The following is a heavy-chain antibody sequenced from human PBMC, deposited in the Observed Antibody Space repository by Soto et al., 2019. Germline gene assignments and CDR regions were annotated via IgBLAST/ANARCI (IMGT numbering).Heavy chain of an antibody. CDR1: GFTFSNAW. V-gene: IGHV3-15*07. CDR2: IKSKTDGGTT. CDR3: ARASVSSGWYPIYDYYGMDV. Sequence: GGSLRLSCAASGFTFSNAWMNWVRQAPGKGLEWVGRIKSKTDGGTTDYAAPVKGRFTISRDDSKNTLYLQMNSLRAEDTAVYYCARASVSSGWYPIYDYYGMDVWGQGTTVTVSS. J-gene: IGHJ6*02. D-gene: IGHD6-19*01.